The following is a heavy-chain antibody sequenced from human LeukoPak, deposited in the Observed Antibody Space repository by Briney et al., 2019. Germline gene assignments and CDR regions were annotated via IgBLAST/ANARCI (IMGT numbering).Heavy chain of an antibody. J-gene: IGHJ2*01. D-gene: IGHD3-10*01. CDR2: IYYSGST. CDR3: ASCRVLWFGDIHWYFDL. CDR1: GGSISSSSYY. V-gene: IGHV4-39*07. Sequence: PSETLSLTCTVSGGSISSSSYYWGWIRQPPGKGLEWIGSIYYSGSTYYNPSLKSRVTISVDTSKNQFSLKLSSVTAADTAVYYCASCRVLWFGDIHWYFDLWGRGTLVTVSS.